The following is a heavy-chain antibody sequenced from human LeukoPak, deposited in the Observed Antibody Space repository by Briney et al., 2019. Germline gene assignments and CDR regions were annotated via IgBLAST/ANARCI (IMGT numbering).Heavy chain of an antibody. V-gene: IGHV3-20*04. CDR3: ARERRGSYFHDS. D-gene: IGHD1-26*01. CDR1: GFPFDDYG. CDR2: MNWNGVTT. Sequence: GGSLRLSCAASGFPFDDYGMSWVRQAPGKGLEWVSGMNWNGVTTAYGDSVKGRFSISRDNAKSPLFLQMDSLRVEDTALYFCARERRGSYFHDSWGQGTLVTVSS. J-gene: IGHJ4*02.